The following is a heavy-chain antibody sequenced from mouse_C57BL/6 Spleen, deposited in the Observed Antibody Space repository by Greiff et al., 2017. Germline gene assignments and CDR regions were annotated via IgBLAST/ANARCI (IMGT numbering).Heavy chain of an antibody. V-gene: IGHV7-3*01. Sequence: EVKLVESGGGLVQPGGSLSLSCAASGFTFTDYYMSWVRQPPGKALEWLGFIRNKANGYTTEYSASVKGRFTISRDNSQSILYLQMNALRAEDSATYYCASTHETAWFAYWGQGTLVTVSA. CDR2: IRNKANGYTT. J-gene: IGHJ3*01. CDR3: ASTHETAWFAY. CDR1: GFTFTDYY.